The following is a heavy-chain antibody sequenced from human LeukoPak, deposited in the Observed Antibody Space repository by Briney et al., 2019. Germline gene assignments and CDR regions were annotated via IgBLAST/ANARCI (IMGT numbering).Heavy chain of an antibody. CDR1: SGSIAGYY. J-gene: IGHJ3*01. V-gene: IGHV4-59*01. CDR2: VHFSGTT. Sequence: SETLSLTCTVSSGSIAGYYWSWIRQPPGRGLEWIGYVHFSGTTSFNPSLKGRVTISVDTSKDQFSLRLSSMTAADTAVYYCAREQYLAYDVFGFWGQGTMVTVSS. D-gene: IGHD4-11*01. CDR3: AREQYLAYDVFGF.